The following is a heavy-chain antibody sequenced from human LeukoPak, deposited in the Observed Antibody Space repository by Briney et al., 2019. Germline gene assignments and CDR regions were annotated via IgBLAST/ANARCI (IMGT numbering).Heavy chain of an antibody. CDR2: INPNSGGT. CDR1: GYTFTGYY. Sequence: GASVKVSFKASGYTFTGYYMHWVRQAPGQGLEWMGWINPNSGGTNYAQKFQGRVTMTRDTSISTAYMELSRLRSDDTAVYYCARRDTSSSSLASSFDYWGQGTLVTVSS. J-gene: IGHJ4*02. D-gene: IGHD6-6*01. CDR3: ARRDTSSSSLASSFDY. V-gene: IGHV1-2*02.